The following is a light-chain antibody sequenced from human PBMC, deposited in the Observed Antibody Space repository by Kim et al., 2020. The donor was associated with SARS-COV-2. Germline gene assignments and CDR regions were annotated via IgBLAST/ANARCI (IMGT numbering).Light chain of an antibody. V-gene: IGKV4-1*01. CDR3: QQYYNTPS. CDR1: QSVLYSSNNKNY. Sequence: SATINCKSSQSVLYSSNNKNYLAWYQQKPGQPPKLLIYWASTRESGVPDRFSGSGSGTDFTLTISSLQAEDVAVYYCQQYYNTPSFGQGTKVDIK. J-gene: IGKJ1*01. CDR2: WAS.